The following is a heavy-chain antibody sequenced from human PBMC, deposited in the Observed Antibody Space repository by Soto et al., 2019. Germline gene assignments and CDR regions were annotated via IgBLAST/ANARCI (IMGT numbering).Heavy chain of an antibody. CDR1: GFTFTTYG. Sequence: EVQLVQSGGGLVKPGGSLRLSCAASGFTFTTYGLNWVRQAPGRGLEWVSTISSTGNYKYYADSLRGRFTIARDTARNTLNLQMNSLRDEDTVVYYGASLWGDFLSDYWGQGTLVSDSS. CDR3: ASLWGDFLSDY. CDR2: ISSTGNYK. D-gene: IGHD3-10*01. V-gene: IGHV3-21*01. J-gene: IGHJ4*02.